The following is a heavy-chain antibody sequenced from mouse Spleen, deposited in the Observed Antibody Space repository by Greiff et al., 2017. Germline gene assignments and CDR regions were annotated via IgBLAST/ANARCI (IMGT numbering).Heavy chain of an antibody. CDR2: ISSGGSYT. Sequence: EVQRVESGGGLVKPGGSLKLSCAASGFTFSSYAMSWVRQTPEKRLEWVATISSGGSYTYYPDSVKGRFTISRDNAKNTLYLQMSSLRSEDTAMYYCARQTGGGYWGQGTTLTVSS. D-gene: IGHD4-1*01. CDR3: ARQTGGGY. CDR1: GFTFSSYA. J-gene: IGHJ2*01. V-gene: IGHV5-9-3*01.